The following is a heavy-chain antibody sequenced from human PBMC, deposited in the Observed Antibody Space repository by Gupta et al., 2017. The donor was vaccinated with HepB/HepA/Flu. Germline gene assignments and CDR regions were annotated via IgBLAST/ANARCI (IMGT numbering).Heavy chain of an antibody. CDR2: IIPIFGTA. J-gene: IGHJ5*02. Sequence: QVQLVQSGAEVKKPGSSVKASCKASGGTFSSYAISWVRQAPGQGLEWMEGIIPIFGTANYEQKFQGRVTITADESTSTAYMELSSLRSEDTAVYYWARGADFTHIAAAGIPGVYNWFDPWGQGTLVTVSS. CDR3: ARGADFTHIAAAGIPGVYNWFDP. V-gene: IGHV1-69*01. D-gene: IGHD6-13*01. CDR1: GGTFSSYA.